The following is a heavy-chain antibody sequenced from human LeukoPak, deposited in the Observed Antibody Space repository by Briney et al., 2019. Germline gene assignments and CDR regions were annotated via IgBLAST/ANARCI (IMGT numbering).Heavy chain of an antibody. J-gene: IGHJ3*02. CDR2: IYYSGST. D-gene: IGHD2-2*01. V-gene: IGHV4-31*11. Sequence: PSQTLSLSCAVSGGSISSGGYYCSWIRQHPGQGLESIVYIYYSGSTYYNPSHRRRVTISVDTSKNQFSLKLSSVTAADTAVYYCARVVGDIVVVPAAADAFDIWGQGTMVTVSS. CDR1: GGSISSGGYY. CDR3: ARVVGDIVVVPAAADAFDI.